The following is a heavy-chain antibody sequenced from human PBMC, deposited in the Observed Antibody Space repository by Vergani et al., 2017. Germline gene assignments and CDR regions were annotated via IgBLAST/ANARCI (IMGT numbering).Heavy chain of an antibody. V-gene: IGHV3-21*01. J-gene: IGHJ4*02. CDR1: GFTFSSYS. Sequence: EVQLVESGGGLVKRGGSLRLSCAASGFTFSSYSMNWVRQAPGKGLEWVSSISSSSSYIHSSDSLKGRFTISRDNAKSSLYLQMNSLRAEDTAVYFCARLGLTASRREAPVFDYWGQGTLVTVSS. CDR3: ARLGLTASRREAPVFDY. D-gene: IGHD6-13*01. CDR2: ISSSSSYI.